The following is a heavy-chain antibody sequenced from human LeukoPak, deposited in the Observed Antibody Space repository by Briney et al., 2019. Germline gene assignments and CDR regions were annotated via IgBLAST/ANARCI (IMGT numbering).Heavy chain of an antibody. Sequence: PGGSLRLSCAASGLTFSGYAMSWVRQAPGKGLEWVSAISGSGGSTHYADSVKGRFTISRDNSKNTLYLQMNSLRAEDTAVYYCAKGEQLVPYYYYYMDVWGKGTTVTVSS. CDR1: GLTFSGYA. CDR2: ISGSGGST. J-gene: IGHJ6*03. D-gene: IGHD6-6*01. V-gene: IGHV3-23*01. CDR3: AKGEQLVPYYYYYMDV.